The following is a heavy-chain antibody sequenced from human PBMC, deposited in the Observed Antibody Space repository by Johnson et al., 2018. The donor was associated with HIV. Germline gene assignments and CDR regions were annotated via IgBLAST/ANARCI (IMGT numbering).Heavy chain of an antibody. V-gene: IGHV3-30*02. D-gene: IGHD4-17*01. CDR1: GFTVSNNF. CDR3: ARALTTDAFDI. Sequence: QMQLVESGGGLVKPGGSLRLSCAASGFTVSNNFMNWVRQAPGKGLEWVAFIRYDGSNKYYADSVKGRFTISRDNSKNTLYLQMNSLRAEDTAVYYCARALTTDAFDIWGQGAMVSVSA. CDR2: IRYDGSNK. J-gene: IGHJ3*02.